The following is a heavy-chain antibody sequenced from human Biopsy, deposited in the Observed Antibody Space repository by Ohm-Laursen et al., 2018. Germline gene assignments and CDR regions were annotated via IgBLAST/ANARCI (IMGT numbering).Heavy chain of an antibody. CDR3: ARGMRSSGWPYFDP. Sequence: GTLSLTCTVSGDSVSSGSFYLTWIRQPPGQGLEYIGYIYDRGSTANYNPSLESRVTMSVDMPKNQFSLKLSSVTAADTAIYYCARGMRSSGWPYFDPWGQGTLVTVSS. J-gene: IGHJ4*02. D-gene: IGHD6-19*01. V-gene: IGHV4-61*01. CDR1: GDSVSSGSFY. CDR2: IYDRGSTA.